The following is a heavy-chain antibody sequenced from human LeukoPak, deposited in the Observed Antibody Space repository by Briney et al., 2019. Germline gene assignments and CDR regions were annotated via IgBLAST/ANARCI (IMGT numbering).Heavy chain of an antibody. CDR1: GFTFSSYA. J-gene: IGHJ4*02. V-gene: IGHV3-30-3*01. CDR3: ASLPDYYDSSGSSLTVDY. Sequence: GGSLRLSCAASGFTFSSYAMHWVRQAPGKGLEWVAVISYDGSNKYYADSVKGRFTISRDNSKNTLYLQMNSLRDEDTAVYYCASLPDYYDSSGSSLTVDYWGQGTLVTVSS. CDR2: ISYDGSNK. D-gene: IGHD3-22*01.